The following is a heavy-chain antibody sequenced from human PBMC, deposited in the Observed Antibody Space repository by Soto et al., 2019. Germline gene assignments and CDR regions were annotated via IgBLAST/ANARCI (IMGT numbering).Heavy chain of an antibody. D-gene: IGHD6-19*01. J-gene: IGHJ5*02. V-gene: IGHV4-39*01. CDR1: GGSINISSYF. Sequence: SEPLSLTCSVSGGSINISSYFWGWVRQPPGKWLEWIGSIYYIGSTYYNPSLRSRVTISVDTSKNQFSLKLSSVTAADTAVFYCARHYSSGSRNWFDPWGQGTLVTVSS. CDR3: ARHYSSGSRNWFDP. CDR2: IYYIGST.